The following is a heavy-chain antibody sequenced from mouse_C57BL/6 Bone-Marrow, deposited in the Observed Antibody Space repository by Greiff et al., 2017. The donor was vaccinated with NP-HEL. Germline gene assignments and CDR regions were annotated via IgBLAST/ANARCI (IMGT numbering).Heavy chain of an antibody. V-gene: IGHV5-9-1*02. J-gene: IGHJ1*03. Sequence: EVKLVESGEGLVKPGGSLKLSCAASGFTFSSYAMSWVRQTPEKRLEWVAYISSGGDYIYYADTVKGRFTISRDNARNTLYLQMSSLKSEDTAMYYCTRETTVVEEDWYFDVWGTGTTVTVSS. D-gene: IGHD1-1*01. CDR2: ISSGGDYI. CDR1: GFTFSSYA. CDR3: TRETTVVEEDWYFDV.